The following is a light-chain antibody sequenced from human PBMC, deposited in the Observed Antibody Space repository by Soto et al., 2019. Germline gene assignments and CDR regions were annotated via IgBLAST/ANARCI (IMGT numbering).Light chain of an antibody. CDR1: TSNIGSNH. J-gene: IGLJ2*01. Sequence: QSALTQPPSASATPGQRVTISCSGGTSNIGSNHFNWYKQVPGTAPRLLIYGSGQRPSGVPDRFSGSRSGTSASLAISGVRFEDGSLFSCAVWDEFLHALVFGGRTKVTVL. CDR3: AVWDEFLHALV. V-gene: IGLV1-47*01. CDR2: GSG.